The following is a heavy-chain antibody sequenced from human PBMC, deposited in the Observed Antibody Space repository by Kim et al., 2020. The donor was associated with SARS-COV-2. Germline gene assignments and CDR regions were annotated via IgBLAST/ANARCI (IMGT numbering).Heavy chain of an antibody. CDR3: ARDGGITMVRGVIPIWGQYNWFDP. CDR2: TYYRSKWYN. CDR1: GDSVSSNSAA. Sequence: SQTLSLTCAISGDSVSSNSAAWNWIRQSPSRGLEWLGRTYYRSKWYNDYAVSVKSRITINPDTSKNQFSLQLNSVTPEDTAVYYCARDGGITMVRGVIPIWGQYNWFDPWGQGTLVTVSS. D-gene: IGHD3-10*01. J-gene: IGHJ5*02. V-gene: IGHV6-1*01.